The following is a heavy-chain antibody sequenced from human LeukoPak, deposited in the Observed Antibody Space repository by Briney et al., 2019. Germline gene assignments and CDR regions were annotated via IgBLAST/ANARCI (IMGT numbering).Heavy chain of an antibody. Sequence: SETLSLTCTDPGDSISSYNWSWIRQPAGKGLEWIGRIYSSGSTNYNPSLKSRVTMSVDTSKNQFSLRLSSLTAADTAVDYCARASSGTYYTFDYWGQGTLVTVSS. CDR3: ARASSGTYYTFDY. D-gene: IGHD3-10*01. J-gene: IGHJ4*02. CDR1: GDSISSYN. V-gene: IGHV4-4*07. CDR2: IYSSGST.